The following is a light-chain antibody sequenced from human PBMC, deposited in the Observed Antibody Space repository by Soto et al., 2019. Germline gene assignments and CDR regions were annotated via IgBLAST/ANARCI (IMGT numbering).Light chain of an antibody. CDR2: DAS. V-gene: IGKV3-20*01. J-gene: IGKJ4*01. Sequence: EIVLTQSPGTLSLSSGERATLSCRTSQSVSSRNLAWYQQKPGQAPRLLIFDASRRATGAPGRFSGSGSGTDFTLTISRLEPDDFAVYYCQHYGSSPPVTFGGGTKVEIK. CDR1: QSVSSRN. CDR3: QHYGSSPPVT.